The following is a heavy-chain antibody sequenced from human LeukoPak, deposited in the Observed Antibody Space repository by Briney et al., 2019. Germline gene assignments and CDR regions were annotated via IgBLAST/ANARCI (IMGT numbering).Heavy chain of an antibody. Sequence: TSETLSLTCTVSGGSVSSGSYYWSWIRQPPGKGLEWIGYINYSGSTNYNPSLKSRVTISVDTSKNQFSLKLSSVTAADTAVYYCARDFSGSPSEDDAMDVWGKGTTVTVSS. CDR1: GGSVSSGSYY. CDR2: INYSGST. V-gene: IGHV4-61*01. J-gene: IGHJ6*04. CDR3: ARDFSGSPSEDDAMDV. D-gene: IGHD5-12*01.